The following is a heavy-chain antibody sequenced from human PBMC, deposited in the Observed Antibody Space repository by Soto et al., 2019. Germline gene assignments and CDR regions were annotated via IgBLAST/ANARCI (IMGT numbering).Heavy chain of an antibody. J-gene: IGHJ6*04. CDR1: GLTFSNYW. Sequence: EVQLVESGGGSVQPGGSLRLTCTASGLTFSNYWMSWVRQAPGKGLEWVANIKEDGSEKDYVDSVKGRFTISRDNAKNSLYLKMNSLTVEDTADYYCARGDVWGKGTTVTVSS. CDR2: IKEDGSEK. CDR3: ARGDV. V-gene: IGHV3-7*01.